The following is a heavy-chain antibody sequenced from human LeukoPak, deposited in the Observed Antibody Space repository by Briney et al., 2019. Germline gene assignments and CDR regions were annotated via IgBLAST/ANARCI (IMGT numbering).Heavy chain of an antibody. V-gene: IGHV4-59*01. J-gene: IGHJ3*02. CDR3: ARGLQPHAFDI. Sequence: SETLSLTCTVSGGPLSSYYWSWIRQPPGKGLEWIGYIYYSGSTNYNPSLKSRVTISVDTSKNQFSLKLSSVTAADTAVYYCARGLQPHAFDIWGQGTMVTVSS. CDR2: IYYSGST. D-gene: IGHD5-18*01. CDR1: GGPLSSYY.